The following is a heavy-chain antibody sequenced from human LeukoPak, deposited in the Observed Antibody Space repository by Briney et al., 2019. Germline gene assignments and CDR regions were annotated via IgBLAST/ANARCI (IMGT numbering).Heavy chain of an antibody. D-gene: IGHD6-19*01. Sequence: GGSLRLSCAASGFTFSSYGMHWVRQAPGKGLEWVAFIRYDGSNKYYADSVKGRFTISRDNSKNTLYLQMNSLRSDDTAVYYCARDLEKHSSGWEIDYWGQGTLVTVSS. J-gene: IGHJ4*02. CDR2: IRYDGSNK. CDR3: ARDLEKHSSGWEIDY. CDR1: GFTFSSYG. V-gene: IGHV3-30*02.